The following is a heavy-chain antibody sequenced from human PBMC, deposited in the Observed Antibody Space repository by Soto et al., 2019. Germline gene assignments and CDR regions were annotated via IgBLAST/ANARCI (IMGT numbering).Heavy chain of an antibody. CDR2: MNPNSANT. J-gene: IGHJ6*02. Sequence: GASVQVSCKASGYTFTSYDINWVRQATGQGLEWMGWMNPNSANTHSATQVQGRLTMTTDTSTSTAYMDLGSLTSDDTAVYYCVMVDNYVTPTPQDVWGQGTTVTVSS. CDR3: VMVDNYVTPTPQDV. V-gene: IGHV1-8*01. CDR1: GYTFTSYD. D-gene: IGHD3-16*01.